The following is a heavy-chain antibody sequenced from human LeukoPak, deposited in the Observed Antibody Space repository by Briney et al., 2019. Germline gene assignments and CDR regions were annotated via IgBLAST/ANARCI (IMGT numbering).Heavy chain of an antibody. CDR3: ASGYLWSGEFDY. CDR1: GGSIRSYY. V-gene: IGHV4-59*01. Sequence: SETLSLTCTVSGGSIRSYYWSWIRQPPGKGLGWIGYIYYSGSTNYNPSLKSRVTISLDKSKNQFSLKLSSVTAADTAVYYCASGYLWSGEFDYWGQGTLVTVSS. CDR2: IYYSGST. J-gene: IGHJ4*02. D-gene: IGHD3-10*01.